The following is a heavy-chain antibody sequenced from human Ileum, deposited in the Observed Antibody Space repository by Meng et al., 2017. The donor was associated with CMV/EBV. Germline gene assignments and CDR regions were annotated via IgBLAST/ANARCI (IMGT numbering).Heavy chain of an antibody. CDR2: INHSGST. CDR3: ARGVAGGPFDY. V-gene: IGHV4-34*01. J-gene: IGHJ4*02. CDR1: GGSFSGYY. Sequence: QWRLQHWCPGLLKPSETLSLTCAVYGGSFSGYYWSWIRQPPGKGLEWIGEINHSGSTNYNPSLKSRVTISVDTSKNQFFLKLSSVTAADTAVYYCARGVAGGPFDYWGQGTLVTVSS. D-gene: IGHD2-15*01.